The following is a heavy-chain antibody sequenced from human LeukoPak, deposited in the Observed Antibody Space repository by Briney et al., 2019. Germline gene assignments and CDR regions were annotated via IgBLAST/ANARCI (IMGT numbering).Heavy chain of an antibody. J-gene: IGHJ6*03. Sequence: ASVKVSCKVSGYTLTELSMHWVRQAPGKGLGWMGGFDPEDGETIYAQKFQGRVTMTEDTSTDTAYMELSSLRSEDTAVYYCAARGVVVVPAADGYYYYYMDVWGKGTTVTVSS. CDR3: AARGVVVVPAADGYYYYYMDV. CDR1: GYTLTELS. CDR2: FDPEDGET. D-gene: IGHD2-2*01. V-gene: IGHV1-24*01.